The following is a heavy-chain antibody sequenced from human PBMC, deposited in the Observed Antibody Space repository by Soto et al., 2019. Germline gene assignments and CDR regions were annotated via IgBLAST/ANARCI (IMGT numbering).Heavy chain of an antibody. CDR3: ARYPYTSYCSDGSCSYDAFDI. D-gene: IGHD2-15*01. Sequence: QVQMVQSGAEVKKPGASVKVPCRASGYSFTSYDVNWVRQATGQGLEWMGWMNPNSGNTAFAQKFQGRVTMTRDTPISTAYMELSGLRSEDTAVYYCARYPYTSYCSDGSCSYDAFDIWGQGTVVTVSS. V-gene: IGHV1-8*01. J-gene: IGHJ3*02. CDR2: MNPNSGNT. CDR1: GYSFTSYD.